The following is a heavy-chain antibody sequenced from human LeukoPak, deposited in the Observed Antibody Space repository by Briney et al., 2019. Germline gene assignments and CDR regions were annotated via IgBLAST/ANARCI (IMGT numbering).Heavy chain of an antibody. D-gene: IGHD6-13*01. Sequence: GGSLKISCKGSRYSFTSYWIGWVRQMPGKGLEWMGIIYPGDSDTRYSPSFQGQVTISADKSISTAYLQWSSLKASDTAMYYCARRIAAAGLDYWGQGTLVTVSS. J-gene: IGHJ4*02. CDR3: ARRIAAAGLDY. CDR1: RYSFTSYW. CDR2: IYPGDSDT. V-gene: IGHV5-51*01.